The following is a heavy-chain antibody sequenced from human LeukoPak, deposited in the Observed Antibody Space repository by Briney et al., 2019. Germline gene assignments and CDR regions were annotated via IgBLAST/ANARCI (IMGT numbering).Heavy chain of an antibody. D-gene: IGHD2-21*02. CDR2: ISHSGST. CDR3: ARGGAWDSPEL. V-gene: IGHV4-59*01. CDR1: GGSLSTFY. Sequence: SETLSLTCTVAGGSLSTFYWSWIRQPPGKGLEWIAYISHSGSTSYNPFLKSRVVMSVDTSKNQFSLKLSSVTAAGTAVYYCARGGAWDSPELWGQGTLVTVSS. J-gene: IGHJ4*02.